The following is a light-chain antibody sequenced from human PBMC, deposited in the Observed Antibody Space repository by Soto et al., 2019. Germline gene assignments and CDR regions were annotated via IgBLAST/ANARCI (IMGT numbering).Light chain of an antibody. J-gene: IGKJ1*01. CDR1: QSVSSN. V-gene: IGKV3-15*01. CDR3: QLYNNWPPGRT. CDR2: SAS. Sequence: IVMTQSPATLSVSPGETATLSCRASQSVSSNLAWYQQKPGQAPRLLIYSASTRATGIPARFSGSGSGTEFTRTISSLQSEDFAVYYCQLYNNWPPGRTFGQGTKVEIK.